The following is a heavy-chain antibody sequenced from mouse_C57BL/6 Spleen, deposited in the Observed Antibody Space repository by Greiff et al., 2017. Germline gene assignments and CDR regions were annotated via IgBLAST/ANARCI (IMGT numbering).Heavy chain of an antibody. Sequence: EVKLVESGGGLVQPKGSLKLSCAASGFSFNTYAMNWVRQAPGKGLEWVARIRSKSNNYATYYADSVKDRFTISRDDSESMLYLQMNNLKTEDTAMYYCVGEGYAMDYWGQGTSVTVSS. CDR3: VGEGYAMDY. CDR2: IRSKSNNYAT. J-gene: IGHJ4*01. V-gene: IGHV10-1*01. CDR1: GFSFNTYA.